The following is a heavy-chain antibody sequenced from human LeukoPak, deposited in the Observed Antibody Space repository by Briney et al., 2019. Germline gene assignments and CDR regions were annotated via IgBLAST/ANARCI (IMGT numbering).Heavy chain of an antibody. D-gene: IGHD2-2*01. CDR2: IKQDGSEK. CDR3: ARDYQPLLYYMDV. V-gene: IGHV3-7*01. CDR1: GFTFSSYW. Sequence: GGSLRLSCAASGFTFSSYWMNWVRQAPGKGLEWVANIKQDGSEKYYVDSMKGRFTISRDNAKNPLYLQMNSLRAEDTAVYYCARDYQPLLYYMDVWGKGTTVTVSS. J-gene: IGHJ6*03.